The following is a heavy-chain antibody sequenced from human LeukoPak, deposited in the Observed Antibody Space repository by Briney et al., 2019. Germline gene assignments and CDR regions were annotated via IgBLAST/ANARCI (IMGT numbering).Heavy chain of an antibody. Sequence: PSQTLSLTCTVSGGSISSGDYYWSWIRQPPGKGLEWIGYIYYSGSTYYNPSLKSRVTISVDTSKNQFSLELSSVTAADTAVYYCASGSAEEWLSRAEYFQHWGQGTLVTVSS. V-gene: IGHV4-30-4*01. CDR2: IYYSGST. CDR1: GGSISSGDYY. CDR3: ASGSAEEWLSRAEYFQH. J-gene: IGHJ1*01. D-gene: IGHD3-3*01.